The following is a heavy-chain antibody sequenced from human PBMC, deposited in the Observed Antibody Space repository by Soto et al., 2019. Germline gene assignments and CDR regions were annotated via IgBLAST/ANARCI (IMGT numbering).Heavy chain of an antibody. CDR2: ISAYNGNT. CDR3: ARGSRVTSSSWYYFDY. CDR1: GYTFTSYG. J-gene: IGHJ4*02. V-gene: IGHV1-18*01. Sequence: GASLKVSCKASGYTFTSYGISWVRQAPGQGLEWMGWISAYNGNTNYAQKLQGRVTMTTDTSTSTAYMELRSLRSDDTAVYYCARGSRVTSSSWYYFDYWGQGTLVTVSS. D-gene: IGHD6-13*01.